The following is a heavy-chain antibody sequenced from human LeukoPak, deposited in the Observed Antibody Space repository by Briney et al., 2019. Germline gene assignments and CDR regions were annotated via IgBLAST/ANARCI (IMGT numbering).Heavy chain of an antibody. J-gene: IGHJ5*02. CDR1: GFTFSNYW. CDR3: ARTGIAARPTVWFDT. D-gene: IGHD6-6*01. Sequence: GGSLRLSCVASGFTFSNYWMHWVRQAPGKGLVWVSQINNDERTTTYADSVKGRFTISRDNAKNTLYLQMNSLRVEDTAVYYCARTGIAARPTVWFDTWGQGTLVTVSP. CDR2: INNDERTT. V-gene: IGHV3-74*01.